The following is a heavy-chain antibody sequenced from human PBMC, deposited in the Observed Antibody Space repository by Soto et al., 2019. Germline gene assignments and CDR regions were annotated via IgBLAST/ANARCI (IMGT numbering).Heavy chain of an antibody. V-gene: IGHV5-51*01. J-gene: IGHJ3*02. Sequence: GESLKISCKASGYKFSNYWIGWVRQKPGKGLEWMGIIYPGDSDTRYSPSLQGQVTFSVDKSIDTAYLQSDTLQASDTAMYYCSIRGVYIVSGSFDAFDIWGQGTAVTVSS. D-gene: IGHD2-15*01. CDR2: IYPGDSDT. CDR3: SIRGVYIVSGSFDAFDI. CDR1: GYKFSNYW.